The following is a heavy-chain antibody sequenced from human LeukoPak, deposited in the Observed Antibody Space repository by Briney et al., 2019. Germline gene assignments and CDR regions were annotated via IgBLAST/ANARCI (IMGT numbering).Heavy chain of an antibody. D-gene: IGHD3-22*01. CDR1: GFTFSSNA. J-gene: IGHJ3*02. V-gene: IGHV3-23*01. CDR3: AKFQGFYYDTRDAFDI. Sequence: GGSLRLSCAASGFTFSSNAMTWVRQAPGKGLECVSAITGSGDTAYYADSVKGRFTISRDNSKNTLYLQMNSLRAEDTAVYYCAKFQGFYYDTRDAFDIWGQGTVVTVSS. CDR2: ITGSGDTA.